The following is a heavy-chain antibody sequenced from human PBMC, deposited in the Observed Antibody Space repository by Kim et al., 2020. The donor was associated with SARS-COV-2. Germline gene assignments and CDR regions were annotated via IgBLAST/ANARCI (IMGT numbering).Heavy chain of an antibody. CDR1: GFSFSGYW. Sequence: GSLRLSCAVTGFSFSGYWMSWVRQAPGKGLEWVSHIKQDGSEKLYVDSVKGRFTISRDNAKNSLYLQMSSLRAEDTAVYYCARVSWSQEDYWGQGTLVTVSS. J-gene: IGHJ4*02. CDR2: IKQDGSEK. CDR3: ARVSWSQEDY. V-gene: IGHV3-7*01. D-gene: IGHD2-15*01.